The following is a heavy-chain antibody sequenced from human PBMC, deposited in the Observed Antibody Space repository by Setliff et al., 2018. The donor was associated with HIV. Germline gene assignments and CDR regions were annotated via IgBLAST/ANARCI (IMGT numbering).Heavy chain of an antibody. CDR1: GSTLTNYH. D-gene: IGHD4-17*01. J-gene: IGHJ4*02. CDR3: ASAPLTTVTTGPRYYLDY. CDR2: INPSGGIT. Sequence: ASVKVSCKASGSTLTNYHMHWVRQAPGQGLEWMGVINPSGGITTYAQKFQGRVTVTKDTSTSTVYMELRSIRSEDTAVYFCASAPLTTVTTGPRYYLDYWGQGSLGTVSS. V-gene: IGHV1-46*01.